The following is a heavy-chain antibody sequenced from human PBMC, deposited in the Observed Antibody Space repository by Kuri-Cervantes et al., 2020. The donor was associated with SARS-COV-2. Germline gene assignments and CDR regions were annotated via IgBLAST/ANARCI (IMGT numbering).Heavy chain of an antibody. V-gene: IGHV4-59*12. Sequence: GSLRLSCTVSGGSISSYYWSWIRQPPGKGLEWIGSFYYSGSTNYNPSLKSRVTISVDTSKSQFSLKLSSVTAADTAVYYCARDRGKRIFGVVIINAFDIWGQGTMVTVSS. CDR2: FYYSGST. CDR1: GGSISSYY. J-gene: IGHJ3*02. CDR3: ARDRGKRIFGVVIINAFDI. D-gene: IGHD3-3*01.